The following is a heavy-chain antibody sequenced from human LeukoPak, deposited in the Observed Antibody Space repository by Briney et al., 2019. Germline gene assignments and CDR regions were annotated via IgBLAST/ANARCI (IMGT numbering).Heavy chain of an antibody. J-gene: IGHJ4*02. D-gene: IGHD5-18*01. CDR1: GYTFTGYY. V-gene: IGHV1-2*02. Sequence: ASMKVSCKASGYTFTGYYMHWVRQAPGQGLEWMGWINPNSGGTNYAQKFQGRVTMTRDTSISTAYMELSRLRSDDTAVYYCARDLSGSTAMDPLSGHWGQGTLVTVSS. CDR3: ARDLSGSTAMDPLSGH. CDR2: INPNSGGT.